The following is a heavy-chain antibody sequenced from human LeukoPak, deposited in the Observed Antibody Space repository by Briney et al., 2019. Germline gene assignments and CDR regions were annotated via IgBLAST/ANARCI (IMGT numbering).Heavy chain of an antibody. J-gene: IGHJ4*02. V-gene: IGHV4-34*01. CDR1: GGSFSGYY. D-gene: IGHD1-7*01. Sequence: SETLSLTCAVYGGSFSGYYWSWIRQPPGKGLEWIGEINHSGSTNYNPSLKSRVTISVDTSKNQFSLKLSSVTAADTAVYYCAGGPLWPRPRTSDYWGQGTLVTVSS. CDR2: INHSGST. CDR3: AGGPLWPRPRTSDY.